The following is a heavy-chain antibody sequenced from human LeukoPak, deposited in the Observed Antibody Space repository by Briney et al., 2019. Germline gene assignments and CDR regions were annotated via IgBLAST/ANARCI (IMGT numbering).Heavy chain of an antibody. V-gene: IGHV4-34*01. CDR2: INHSGGT. Sequence: SETLSLTCAVYGGSFSGYYWSWIRQPPGKGLEWIGEINHSGGTNYNPSLKSRVTISVDTSKNQFSLKLSSVTAADTAVYYCARTAIAVAGTPFDYWGQGTLVTVSS. CDR1: GGSFSGYY. J-gene: IGHJ4*02. D-gene: IGHD6-19*01. CDR3: ARTAIAVAGTPFDY.